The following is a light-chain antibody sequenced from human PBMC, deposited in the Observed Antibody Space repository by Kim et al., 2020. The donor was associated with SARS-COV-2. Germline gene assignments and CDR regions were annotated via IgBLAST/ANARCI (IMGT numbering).Light chain of an antibody. Sequence: QKVTISCSGSSSNIGNNYVSWYQQLPGTAPKLLIYDNNKRPSGIPDRFSGSKSGTSATLGITGLQTGDEADYYCGTWDSSLGAFYVFGTGTKVTVL. CDR3: GTWDSSLGAFYV. CDR1: SSNIGNNY. CDR2: DNN. V-gene: IGLV1-51*01. J-gene: IGLJ1*01.